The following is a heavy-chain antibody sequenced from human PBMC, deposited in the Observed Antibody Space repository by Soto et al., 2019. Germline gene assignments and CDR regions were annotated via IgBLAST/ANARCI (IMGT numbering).Heavy chain of an antibody. Sequence: WTWIRQPPGKGLEWIGYIYYDGNTNYNPTNYNPSLKSRVTISIDMSKNQFSLRLSSVTAADTAMYYCARTPPGDYWGQGTLVTVSS. CDR2: IYYDGNTNYNPT. V-gene: IGHV4-59*01. J-gene: IGHJ4*02. CDR3: ARTPPGDY.